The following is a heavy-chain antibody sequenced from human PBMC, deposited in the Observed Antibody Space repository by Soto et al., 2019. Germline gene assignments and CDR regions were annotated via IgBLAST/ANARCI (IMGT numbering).Heavy chain of an antibody. V-gene: IGHV3-20*01. CDR2: INWNGGST. D-gene: IGHD3-3*01. Sequence: PGGSLRLSCAASGFTFDDYGMSWVRQAPGKGLEWVSGINWNGGSTGYADSVKGRFTISRGNAKNSLYLQMNSLRAEDTALYHCARVLANYDFWSGMVGYMDVWGKGTTVTVSS. CDR1: GFTFDDYG. CDR3: ARVLANYDFWSGMVGYMDV. J-gene: IGHJ6*03.